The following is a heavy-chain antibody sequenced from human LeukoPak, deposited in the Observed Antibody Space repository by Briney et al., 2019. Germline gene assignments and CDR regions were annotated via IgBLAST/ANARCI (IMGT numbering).Heavy chain of an antibody. V-gene: IGHV4-39*07. CDR3: ASDFLYGNFPDYFDF. CDR1: XGXXTXSTXX. CDR2: VSYSGSA. Sequence: LXCXVXXGXXTXSTXXXAXXRPTPGEGLDWIGSVSYSGSAHYNLSLISRVTMSVDATKNQFFLQLDSVTAADTAVYFCASDFLYGNFPDYFDFWGQGTLVTVSS. J-gene: IGHJ4*02. D-gene: IGHD2-8*01.